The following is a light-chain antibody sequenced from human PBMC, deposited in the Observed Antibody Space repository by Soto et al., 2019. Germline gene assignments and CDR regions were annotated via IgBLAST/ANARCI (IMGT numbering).Light chain of an antibody. V-gene: IGLV2-14*01. J-gene: IGLJ2*01. CDR2: DVS. CDR3: SSYTSSSTL. CDR1: SSDVGGYNY. Sequence: QSVLTQPASVSGSPGQSITISCTGTSSDVGGYNYVSWYQQHPGKAPKLMIYDVSNRPSGVSNRFSGYKSGNTASLTISGLQAEDEADYYCSSYTSSSTLFGGGTKLTVL.